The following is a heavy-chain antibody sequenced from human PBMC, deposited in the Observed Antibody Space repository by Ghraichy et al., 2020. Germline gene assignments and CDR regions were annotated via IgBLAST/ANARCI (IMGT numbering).Heavy chain of an antibody. J-gene: IGHJ4*02. V-gene: IGHV3-23*01. Sequence: GGSLRLSCAASGFTFSSHAMSWVRQAPGRGLEWVSGITDTVDTTYYTDSVKGRFTISRDNSKNTLYLQMSSLRAEDTAIYYCAKDYGACYGDRCYAIPLDYWGQGTLVTVSS. D-gene: IGHD4-17*01. CDR1: GFTFSSHA. CDR3: AKDYGACYGDRCYAIPLDY. CDR2: ITDTVDTT.